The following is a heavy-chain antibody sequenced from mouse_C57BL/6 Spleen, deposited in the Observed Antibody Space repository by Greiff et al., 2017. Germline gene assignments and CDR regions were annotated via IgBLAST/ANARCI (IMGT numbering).Heavy chain of an antibody. CDR1: GFSFTGYY. Sequence: VQLQQSGPELVKPGASVKISCKASGFSFTGYYINWVKQSPEKSLEWIGEINPSTGGTNYNQKLKAKATLTVDKSSSTAYMQLKSLTSEDSAVCYCARAYNCGESNAMDYWGQGTSVTVSS. J-gene: IGHJ4*01. CDR2: INPSTGGT. CDR3: ARAYNCGESNAMDY. V-gene: IGHV1-42*01. D-gene: IGHD2-5*01.